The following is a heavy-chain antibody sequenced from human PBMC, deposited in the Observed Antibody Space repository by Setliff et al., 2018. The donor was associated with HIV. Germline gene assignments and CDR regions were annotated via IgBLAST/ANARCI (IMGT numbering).Heavy chain of an antibody. CDR2: IFHSGDT. D-gene: IGHD3-16*01. CDR3: ARRTIWGDAFDI. V-gene: IGHV4-39*07. CDR1: GGSISSGDYY. J-gene: IGHJ3*02. Sequence: PSETLSLTCTVSGGSISSGDYYWSWIRQPPGKGLEWIGNIFHSGDTDQNPSLKSRVTLSVETSENQFSLRLNSMTAADTAVYYCARRTIWGDAFDIWGQGTMVTVSS.